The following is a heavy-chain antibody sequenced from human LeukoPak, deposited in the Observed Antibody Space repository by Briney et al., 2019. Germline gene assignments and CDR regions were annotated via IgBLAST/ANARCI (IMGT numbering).Heavy chain of an antibody. CDR2: LGTNGDS. CDR1: GFTFNDAW. CDR3: ARELRGIASHYHGMDV. V-gene: IGHV3-13*01. Sequence: PGGSLRLSCAASGFTFNDAWMNWVRQAAGRGLEWVSALGTNGDSYYLGSVKGRFTISRDDGKNSLYLQMNSLGVEDTAVYYCARELRGIASHYHGMDVWGQGTTATVSS. J-gene: IGHJ6*02. D-gene: IGHD6-6*01.